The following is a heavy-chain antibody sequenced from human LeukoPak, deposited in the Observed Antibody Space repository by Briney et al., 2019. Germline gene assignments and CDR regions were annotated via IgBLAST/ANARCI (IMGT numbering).Heavy chain of an antibody. D-gene: IGHD4-17*01. V-gene: IGHV4-31*03. Sequence: SETLSLTCTVSGGSISSGGYYWSWIRQHPGKGLEWIGYIYYSGSTYYNPSLKSRLTISVDTSKNQFSLKLSSVTAADTAVYYCAREGYGDYGMGVWGQGTTVTVSS. J-gene: IGHJ6*02. CDR1: GGSISSGGYY. CDR3: AREGYGDYGMGV. CDR2: IYYSGST.